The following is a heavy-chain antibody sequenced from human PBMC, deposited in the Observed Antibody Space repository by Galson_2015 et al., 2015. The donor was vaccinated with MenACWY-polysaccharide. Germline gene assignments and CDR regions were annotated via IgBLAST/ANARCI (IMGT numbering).Heavy chain of an antibody. J-gene: IGHJ4*02. Sequence: SLRLSCAGSGFVFSSSWTHWVRHAPGKGLVWVSRINIDGSVTNYADSVKGRFTISRDNAKNTLYLQMNSLRAEDTALYYCARESHHDSSGYPDYWGQGTLVTVSS. D-gene: IGHD3-22*01. CDR1: GFVFSSSW. CDR2: INIDGSVT. CDR3: ARESHHDSSGYPDY. V-gene: IGHV3-74*01.